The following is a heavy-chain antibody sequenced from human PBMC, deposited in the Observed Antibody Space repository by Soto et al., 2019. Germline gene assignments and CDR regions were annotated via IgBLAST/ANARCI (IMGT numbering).Heavy chain of an antibody. CDR2: IKQDGSEK. D-gene: IGHD4-17*01. CDR1: GFTFSSYW. Sequence: EVQLVESGGGLVQPGGSLRLSCAASGFTFSSYWMSWVRQAPGKRLERVANIKQDGSEKYYVDSVKGRFTISRDNVKNALSLQMNSLRAEVTAVYYCARELGSIIYGEYADYWGQGPLVTVAS. V-gene: IGHV3-7*01. J-gene: IGHJ4*02. CDR3: ARELGSIIYGEYADY.